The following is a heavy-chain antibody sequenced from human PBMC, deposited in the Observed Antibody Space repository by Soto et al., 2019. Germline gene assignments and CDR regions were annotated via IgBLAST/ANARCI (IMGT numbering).Heavy chain of an antibody. D-gene: IGHD2-15*01. V-gene: IGHV4-34*01. J-gene: IGHJ4*02. CDR2: INHSGST. CDR3: ARVISNRGVVVAATYYFDY. Sequence: TLSLTCTVSGGSISSYYWSWIRQPPGKGLEWIGEINHSGSTKYNPSLKSRVTISVDTSKNQFSLKLSSVTAADTAVYYCARVISNRGVVVAATYYFDYWGQGILVTVSS. CDR1: GGSISSYY.